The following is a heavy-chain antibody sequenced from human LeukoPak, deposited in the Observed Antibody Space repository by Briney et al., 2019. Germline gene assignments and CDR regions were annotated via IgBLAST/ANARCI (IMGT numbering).Heavy chain of an antibody. CDR1: GFTFSDHY. Sequence: PGGSLRLSCAASGFTFSDHYMDWARQAPGKGLEWVGRIRNRANSYTTDYAASVRGRFTISRDDSNKSVFLQMNSLKTEDTAIYYCARGVVPPPYWGQGTLVTVSS. CDR2: IRNRANSYTT. V-gene: IGHV3-72*01. D-gene: IGHD2-2*01. CDR3: ARGVVPPPY. J-gene: IGHJ4*02.